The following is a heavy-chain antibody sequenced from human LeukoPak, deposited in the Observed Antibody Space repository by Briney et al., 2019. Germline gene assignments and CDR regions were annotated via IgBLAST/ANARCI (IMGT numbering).Heavy chain of an antibody. J-gene: IGHJ4*02. Sequence: ASVKVSCKASGYTFTSYDINWVRQATGQGLEWMGWMNPNSGNTGYAQKFQGRVTMTSNTSISTAYMELSSLRSEDTAVYYCARARAFYGEYPYYFDYWGQGTLVTVSS. CDR3: ARARAFYGEYPYYFDY. V-gene: IGHV1-8*01. CDR1: GYTFTSYD. CDR2: MNPNSGNT. D-gene: IGHD4-17*01.